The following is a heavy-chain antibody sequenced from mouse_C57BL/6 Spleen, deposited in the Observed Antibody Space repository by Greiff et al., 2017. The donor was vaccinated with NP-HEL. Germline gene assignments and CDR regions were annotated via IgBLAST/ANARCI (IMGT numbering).Heavy chain of an antibody. J-gene: IGHJ1*03. V-gene: IGHV1-4*01. CDR3: ARGGYPTYWYFDV. CDR2: INPSSGYT. CDR1: GYTFTSYT. Sequence: QVHLQQSGAELARPGASVKMSCKASGYTFTSYTMHWVKQRPGQGLEWIGYINPSSGYTKYNQKFKDKATLTADKSSSTAYMQLSSLTSEDSAVYYCARGGYPTYWYFDVWGTGTTVTVSS. D-gene: IGHD2-2*01.